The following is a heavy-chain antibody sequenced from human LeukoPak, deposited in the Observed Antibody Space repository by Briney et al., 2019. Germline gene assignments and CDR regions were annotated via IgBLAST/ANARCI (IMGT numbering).Heavy chain of an antibody. CDR3: ARYHSSSSVDY. Sequence: SETLSLTCSVSGGSISSGGYYWSWIRQSSGKGLEWIGNIYPGGSTYYNPSLKSRVTVSVDRSKNQFSLKLSSVTAADTAVYYCARYHSSSSVDYWGQGTLVTVSS. D-gene: IGHD6-6*01. V-gene: IGHV4-30-2*06. J-gene: IGHJ4*02. CDR2: IYPGGST. CDR1: GGSISSGGYY.